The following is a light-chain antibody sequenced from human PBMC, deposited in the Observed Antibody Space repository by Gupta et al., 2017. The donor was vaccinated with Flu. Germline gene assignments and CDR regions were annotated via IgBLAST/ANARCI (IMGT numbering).Light chain of an antibody. Sequence: EIVLTQSPGTLSLSPGERATLSCRASQSITDKLAWYLQKPGQSPRLLIWCAYRRLTGIPDRFSGSGSATDFTLTSSRLEPEDFAVYHCQHSGSSPTFGQGTKVEI. CDR2: CAY. CDR1: QSITDK. V-gene: IGKV3-20*01. J-gene: IGKJ1*01. CDR3: QHSGSSPT.